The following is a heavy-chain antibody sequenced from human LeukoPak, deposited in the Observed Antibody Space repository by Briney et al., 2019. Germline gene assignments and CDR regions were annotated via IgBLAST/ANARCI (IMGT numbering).Heavy chain of an antibody. CDR2: MNPNSGNT. CDR1: GYTFTSYD. V-gene: IGHV1-8*01. CDR3: ARTFIAAAGPYYYYYYMDV. J-gene: IGHJ6*03. Sequence: ASVKVSCKASGYTFTSYDINWVRQATGQGLEWMGWMNPNSGNTGYAQKSQGRVTMTRNTSISTAYMELSSLRSEDTAVYYCARTFIAAAGPYYYYYYMDVWGKGTTVTISS. D-gene: IGHD6-13*01.